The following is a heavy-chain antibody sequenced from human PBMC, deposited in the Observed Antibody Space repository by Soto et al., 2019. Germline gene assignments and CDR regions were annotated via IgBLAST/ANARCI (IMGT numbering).Heavy chain of an antibody. Sequence: EVQLLESGGGLVQPGGSLRLSCAASGFTFSSYAMNWVRQAPGKGLEWVSAISGSGRSTYYAASVKGRFTISKDNSKKPLYLQMNSLRAEDTAVYYCAKELQGGGSHDYWGQGTLVTVSS. D-gene: IGHD2-21*02. CDR3: AKELQGGGSHDY. J-gene: IGHJ4*02. V-gene: IGHV3-23*01. CDR1: GFTFSSYA. CDR2: ISGSGRST.